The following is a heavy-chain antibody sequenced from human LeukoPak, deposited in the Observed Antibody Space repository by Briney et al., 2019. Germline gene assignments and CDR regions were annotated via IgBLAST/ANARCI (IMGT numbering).Heavy chain of an antibody. D-gene: IGHD2-15*01. J-gene: IGHJ4*02. CDR3: ARDPEDTQNFDY. Sequence: GGSLILSCAASGFTFSTYSMNWVRQAPGKGLEWVSSISSSSSHIYYADSVKGRFTTSRDNAKNSLYLQMNSLRAEDTAVYYCARDPEDTQNFDYWGQATLVTVSS. V-gene: IGHV3-21*01. CDR1: GFTFSTYS. CDR2: ISSSSSHI.